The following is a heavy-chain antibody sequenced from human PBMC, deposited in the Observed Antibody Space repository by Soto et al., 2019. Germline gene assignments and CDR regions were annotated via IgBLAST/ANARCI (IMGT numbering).Heavy chain of an antibody. D-gene: IGHD2-15*01. CDR3: ARPLSPGGGYDAFDS. J-gene: IGHJ3*02. CDR2: IYPGDSDT. Sequence: GESLKISCKGSGYSFTSYWIGWVLQMPGKGLECMGIIYPGDSDTRYSPSFQGQVTISADKSISTAYLQWSSLKASDTAMYYCARPLSPGGGYDAFDSWGQGTTVIVAS. CDR1: GYSFTSYW. V-gene: IGHV5-51*01.